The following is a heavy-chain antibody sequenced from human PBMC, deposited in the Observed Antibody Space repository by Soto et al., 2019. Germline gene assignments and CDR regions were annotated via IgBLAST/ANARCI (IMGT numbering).Heavy chain of an antibody. CDR1: GGSFSGYY. CDR3: ARGLRYSGYPVKN. V-gene: IGHV4-34*01. CDR2: INHSGST. D-gene: IGHD5-12*01. Sequence: SETLSLTCAVYGGSFSGYYWSWIRQPPGKGLEWIGEINHSGSTNYNPSLKSRVTISVDTSKNQFSLKLSSVTAADTAVYYCARGLRYSGYPVKNWGQGTLVTVSS. J-gene: IGHJ4*02.